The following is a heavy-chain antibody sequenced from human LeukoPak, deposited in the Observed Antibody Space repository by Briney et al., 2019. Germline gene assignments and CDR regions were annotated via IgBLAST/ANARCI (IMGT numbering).Heavy chain of an antibody. Sequence: GGSLRLSCAASGFTFSVSVMNWVRQAPGKGLEWVSSISSSSSYIYYADSVKGRFTISRDNSKNTLYLQMNSLRAEDTAVYYCAKREDSSGWYILAYWGQGTLVTVSS. CDR3: AKREDSSGWYILAY. CDR1: GFTFSVSV. J-gene: IGHJ4*02. D-gene: IGHD6-19*01. CDR2: ISSSSSYI. V-gene: IGHV3-21*04.